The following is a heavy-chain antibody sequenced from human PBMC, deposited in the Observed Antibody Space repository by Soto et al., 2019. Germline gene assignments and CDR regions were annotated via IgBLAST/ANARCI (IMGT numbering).Heavy chain of an antibody. CDR1: GGSFSGYY. Sequence: PSETLSLTCAVYGGSFSGYYWSWIRQPPGKGLEWIGEINHSGSTNYNPSLKSRVTISVDTSKNQFSLKLSSVTAADTAVYYWAGGPWNWNSFEYVYGFDYWGQGTLVTVS. J-gene: IGHJ4*02. CDR3: AGGPWNWNSFEYVYGFDY. V-gene: IGHV4-34*01. D-gene: IGHD1-7*01. CDR2: INHSGST.